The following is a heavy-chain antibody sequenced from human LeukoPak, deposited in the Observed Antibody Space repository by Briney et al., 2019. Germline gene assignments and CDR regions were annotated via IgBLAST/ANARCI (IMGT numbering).Heavy chain of an antibody. D-gene: IGHD3-22*01. CDR3: ARVEYYYDSSGYYFLYFQH. V-gene: IGHV4-59*01. Sequence: AETLSLTCTVSGVSISSYYWSWLRQPPGKGLEWVGYIYYSGSTNYNPYLKSRVTISVDTSKYPFSLKLSSVTSAYTAVYYCARVEYYYDSSGYYFLYFQHWGQGTLVTVSS. CDR2: IYYSGST. J-gene: IGHJ1*01. CDR1: GVSISSYY.